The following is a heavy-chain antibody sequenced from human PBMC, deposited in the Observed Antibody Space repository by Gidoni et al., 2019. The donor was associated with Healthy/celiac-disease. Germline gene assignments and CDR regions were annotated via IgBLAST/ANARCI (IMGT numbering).Heavy chain of an antibody. D-gene: IGHD3-22*01. Sequence: EVQLVESGGGLVKPGGSLRLSCAASGFTFSNAWMSWVRQAPGKGLEWVGRIKSKTDGGTTDYAAPVKGRFTISRDDSKNTLYLQMNSLKTEDTAVYYCTHYYDSSGYYYPGGGYWGQGTLVTVSS. CDR3: THYYDSSGYYYPGGGY. J-gene: IGHJ4*02. CDR2: IKSKTDGGTT. CDR1: GFTFSNAW. V-gene: IGHV3-15*01.